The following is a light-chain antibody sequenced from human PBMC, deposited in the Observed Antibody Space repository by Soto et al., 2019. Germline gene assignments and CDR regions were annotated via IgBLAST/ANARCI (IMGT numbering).Light chain of an antibody. V-gene: IGKV3-15*01. Sequence: EILFTQSPGTLSLSAGERATLSCRASQSVSSSYLAWYQQTPGKAPRLLIYDASTRDPGVPARFSGMWSWTELTLPLSRLQSDDFEVYPCQQYNNWPPTFGHGTRLDIK. CDR2: DAS. CDR1: QSVSSSY. J-gene: IGKJ5*01. CDR3: QQYNNWPPT.